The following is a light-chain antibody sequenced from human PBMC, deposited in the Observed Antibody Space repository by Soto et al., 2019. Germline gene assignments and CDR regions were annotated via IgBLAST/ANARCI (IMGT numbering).Light chain of an antibody. J-gene: IGLJ2*01. CDR2: EDS. CDR1: NIGSKS. CDR3: QVWDSSSDHVV. Sequence: SYELTQPPSVSGAPGQTARITCGGNNIGSKSVHWYQQKPGQAPVLVVYEDSDRPSGIPERFSGSNSGNTATLTISRVEAGDEADYYCQVWDSSSDHVVFGGGTKLTVL. V-gene: IGLV3-21*02.